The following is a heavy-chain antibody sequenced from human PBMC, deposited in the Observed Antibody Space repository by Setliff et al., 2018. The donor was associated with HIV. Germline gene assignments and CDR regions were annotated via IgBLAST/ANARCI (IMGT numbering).Heavy chain of an antibody. CDR2: IYYSGSA. J-gene: IGHJ6*03. Sequence: LSLTCTVSGGSISSYYWSWIRQPPGKGLEWIGYIYYSGSANYNPSLKSRVTISVDTSKNQFSLKLSSVTAADTAVYYCARGYPGIAVAGLSYYYYFYMDVWGKGTTVTSP. CDR1: GGSISSYY. D-gene: IGHD6-19*01. CDR3: ARGYPGIAVAGLSYYYYFYMDV. V-gene: IGHV4-59*01.